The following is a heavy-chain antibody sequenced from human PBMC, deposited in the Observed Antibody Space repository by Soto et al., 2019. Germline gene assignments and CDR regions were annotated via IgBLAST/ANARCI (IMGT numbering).Heavy chain of an antibody. J-gene: IGHJ4*02. CDR3: AKAGAPRYCGRSSCHPAGAY. D-gene: IGHD2-15*01. CDR1: GFTFSNYG. Sequence: QVQLVESGGGVVQPGRSLRLSCAGSGFTFSNYGLHLVRQAPGKGLEWVAVISYDGSHKYYADSVKGRFTISRDNSNNMLYLQMDSLRAGDTAVYYCAKAGAPRYCGRSSCHPAGAYWGQGTLVTVSS. V-gene: IGHV3-30*18. CDR2: ISYDGSHK.